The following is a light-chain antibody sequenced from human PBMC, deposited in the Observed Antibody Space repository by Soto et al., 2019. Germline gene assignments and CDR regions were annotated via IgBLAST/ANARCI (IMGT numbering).Light chain of an antibody. J-gene: IGKJ1*01. CDR1: QSVSRN. V-gene: IGKV3-15*01. Sequence: EIVMTQSPATLSVSXXXXATXSCRASQSVSRNVAWYQQKPGQAPRLLIHDASTRATGISVRFSGSGSGTEFTLTISSLQSEDFAVYYCQQYNNWLWTFGQGTKVEIK. CDR2: DAS. CDR3: QQYNNWLWT.